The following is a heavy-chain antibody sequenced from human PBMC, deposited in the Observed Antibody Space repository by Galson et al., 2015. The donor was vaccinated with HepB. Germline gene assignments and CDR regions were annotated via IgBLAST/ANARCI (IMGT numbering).Heavy chain of an antibody. D-gene: IGHD2/OR15-2a*01. J-gene: IGHJ4*02. Sequence: SLRLSCAASGFTFSSYSMNWVRQAPGKGLEWVSYISSSSTTINYADSLKGRFTISRDNAKNSLYLQMYSLRAEDTAVYYCARGLLGISNYWGQGTLVTVSS. V-gene: IGHV3-48*01. CDR2: ISSSSTTI. CDR3: ARGLLGISNY. CDR1: GFTFSSYS.